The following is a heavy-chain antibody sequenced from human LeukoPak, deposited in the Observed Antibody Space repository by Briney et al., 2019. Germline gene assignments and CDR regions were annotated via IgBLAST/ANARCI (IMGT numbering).Heavy chain of an antibody. CDR3: AREMGTLGHAFDI. D-gene: IGHD7-27*01. J-gene: IGHJ3*02. CDR1: GFTFSSYS. Sequence: TAGGSLRLSCAASGFTFSSYSMIWVRQAPGKGLEWVSSISSSSSYIYYADSVKGRFTISRDNAKNSLYLQMNSLRAEDTAVYYCAREMGTLGHAFDIWGQGTMVTVSS. V-gene: IGHV3-21*01. CDR2: ISSSSSYI.